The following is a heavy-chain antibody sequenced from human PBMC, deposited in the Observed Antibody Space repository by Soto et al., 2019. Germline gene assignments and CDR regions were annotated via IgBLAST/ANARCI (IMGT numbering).Heavy chain of an antibody. Sequence: QVQLQESGPGLVKPSGTLSLTCAVSGGSISSSNWWSWVRQPPGKGLEWIGEIRHSGNTNYNPSLTSRVTMSVDKSTNQFSLKLSSVTAADTAVYFCARTRGGYDYGPRDYWGQGALVTVSS. CDR3: ARTRGGYDYGPRDY. D-gene: IGHD5-18*01. CDR2: IRHSGNT. CDR1: GGSISSSNW. J-gene: IGHJ4*02. V-gene: IGHV4-4*02.